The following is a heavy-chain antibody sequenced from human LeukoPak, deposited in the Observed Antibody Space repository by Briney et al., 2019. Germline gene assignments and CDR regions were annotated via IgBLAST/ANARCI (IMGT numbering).Heavy chain of an antibody. J-gene: IGHJ4*02. V-gene: IGHV4-31*03. CDR3: ARVSEYGLHYFDY. CDR1: GGSISSGGYY. D-gene: IGHD4/OR15-4a*01. CDR2: IYYSRST. Sequence: PSETLSLTCTVSGGSISSGGYYWSWIRQHPGKGLEWIGYIYYSRSTYYNPSLKCRVTISVDTSKNQFSLKLSSVTAADTAVYYCARVSEYGLHYFDYWGQGTLVTVSS.